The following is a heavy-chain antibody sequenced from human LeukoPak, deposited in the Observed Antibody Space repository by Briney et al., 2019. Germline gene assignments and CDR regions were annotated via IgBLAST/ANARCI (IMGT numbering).Heavy chain of an antibody. CDR3: ARDRDGYNIDY. V-gene: IGHV3-48*02. J-gene: IGHJ4*02. CDR2: ISSSSTI. Sequence: GGSLRLSCAASGFTFSSYSMNWVRQAPGKGLEWVSYISSSSTIYYADSVKGRFTISRDNAKNSLYLQMNSLRDEDTAVYYCARDRDGYNIDYWGQGTLVTVSS. CDR1: GFTFSSYS. D-gene: IGHD5-24*01.